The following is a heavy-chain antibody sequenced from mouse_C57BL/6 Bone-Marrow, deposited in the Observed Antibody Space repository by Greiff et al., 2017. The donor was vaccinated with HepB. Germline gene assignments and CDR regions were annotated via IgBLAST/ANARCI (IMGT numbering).Heavy chain of an antibody. Sequence: EVQLVESGGGLVKPGGSLKLSCAASGFTFSSYTMSWVRQTPEKRLEWVATISGGGGNTYYPDSVKGRFTISRDNAKNTLYLQMSSLRSEDTALYYCARHRVITTVVADYFDYWGQGTTLTVSS. J-gene: IGHJ2*01. D-gene: IGHD1-1*01. CDR3: ARHRVITTVVADYFDY. CDR1: GFTFSSYT. CDR2: ISGGGGNT. V-gene: IGHV5-9*01.